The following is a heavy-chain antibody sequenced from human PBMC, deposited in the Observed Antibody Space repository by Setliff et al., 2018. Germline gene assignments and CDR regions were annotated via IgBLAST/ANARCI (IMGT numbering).Heavy chain of an antibody. V-gene: IGHV1-18*01. Sequence: GASVKVSCKASGYTFTSFQINWVRQAPGQGLEWMGWISAYNGKTKYAQKFQGRVTMTTDTPTNTAYMEVRTLKSDDTAVYYCARETDPPHYDTSGHLDYWGQGTLVTVSS. CDR2: ISAYNGKT. CDR3: ARETDPPHYDTSGHLDY. J-gene: IGHJ4*02. D-gene: IGHD3-22*01. CDR1: GYTFTSFQ.